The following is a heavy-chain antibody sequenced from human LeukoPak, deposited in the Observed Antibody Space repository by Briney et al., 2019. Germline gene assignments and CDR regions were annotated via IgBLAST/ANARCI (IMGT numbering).Heavy chain of an antibody. V-gene: IGHV1-69*13. CDR3: ARDHSSGLYYFDY. CDR2: IIPIFGTA. D-gene: IGHD6-19*01. J-gene: IGHJ4*02. Sequence: ASVKVSCKASGGTSSSYAISWVRQAPGQGLEWMGGIIPIFGTANYAQKFQGRATITADESTSTAYMELSSLGSEDTAVYYCARDHSSGLYYFDYWGQGTLVTVSS. CDR1: GGTSSSYA.